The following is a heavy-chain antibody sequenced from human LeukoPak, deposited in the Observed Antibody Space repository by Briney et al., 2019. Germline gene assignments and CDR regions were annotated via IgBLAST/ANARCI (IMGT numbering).Heavy chain of an antibody. V-gene: IGHV4-4*07. J-gene: IGHJ4*02. Sequence: SETLSLTCTVSAGSISDYYWSWIRQPAGKWLEWIGRIYTSGNTNYNPSPKSRVNISVDKSKNQFSLKLSSVTGADTAVYYCARSLCGGPHFDYWGQGTLVTVSS. CDR2: IYTSGNT. CDR1: AGSISDYY. D-gene: IGHD4-23*01. CDR3: ARSLCGGPHFDY.